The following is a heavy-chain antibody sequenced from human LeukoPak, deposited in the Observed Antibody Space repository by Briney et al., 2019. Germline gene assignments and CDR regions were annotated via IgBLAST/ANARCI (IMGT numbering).Heavy chain of an antibody. Sequence: GRSLRLSCAASGFTFSSYAMHWVRQAPGKGLEWVAVISYDGSNKYYADSVKGRFTISRDNSKNTLYLQMNSLRAEDTAVYYCAKDSYYDYVWGSYRYTNKFDYWGQGTLVTVSS. CDR1: GFTFSSYA. D-gene: IGHD3-16*02. V-gene: IGHV3-30*04. J-gene: IGHJ4*02. CDR2: ISYDGSNK. CDR3: AKDSYYDYVWGSYRYTNKFDY.